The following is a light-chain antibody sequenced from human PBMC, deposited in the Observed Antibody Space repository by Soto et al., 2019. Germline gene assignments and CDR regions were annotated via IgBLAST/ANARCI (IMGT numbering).Light chain of an antibody. Sequence: DIQMTQSPSSLSASVGDRVTITCRASQGISNYLAWYQQRPGKVPKLLISATFNLQSGVPSRFSGSASGADITLIISSLQPEDAATYYCQNYNTVPFTFGPGTKVDVK. CDR1: QGISNY. CDR2: ATF. V-gene: IGKV1-27*01. J-gene: IGKJ3*01. CDR3: QNYNTVPFT.